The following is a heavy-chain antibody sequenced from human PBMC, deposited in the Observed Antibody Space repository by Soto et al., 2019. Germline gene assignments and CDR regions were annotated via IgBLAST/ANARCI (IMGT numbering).Heavy chain of an antibody. V-gene: IGHV3-9*01. CDR1: GFTFDDYA. Sequence: SLKISCAASGFTFDDYAMHWVRQAPGKGLEWVSGISWNSGSIGYADSVKGRFTISRDNAKNSLYLQMNSLRAEDTALYYCAKDLGTFSEAAGTGRFDYWGQGTLVTVSS. J-gene: IGHJ4*02. CDR3: AKDLGTFSEAAGTGRFDY. D-gene: IGHD6-13*01. CDR2: ISWNSGSI.